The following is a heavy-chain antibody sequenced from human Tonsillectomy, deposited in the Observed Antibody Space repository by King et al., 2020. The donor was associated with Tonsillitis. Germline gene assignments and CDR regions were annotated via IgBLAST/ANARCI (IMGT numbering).Heavy chain of an antibody. D-gene: IGHD3-10*01. V-gene: IGHV4-59*08. CDR3: ARLDYFGSGSYWYFDL. J-gene: IGHJ2*01. CDR2: IYYSGTT. CDR1: GGPISGSY. Sequence: VQLQESGPGLVKPSETLSLPCTVSGGPISGSYWSWIRQPPGKGLEWIAYIYYSGTTNYNPPLKSRVTISLDTSKNQFSLKLSSVTAADTAVYFFARLDYFGSGSYWYFDLWGRGTLVTVSS.